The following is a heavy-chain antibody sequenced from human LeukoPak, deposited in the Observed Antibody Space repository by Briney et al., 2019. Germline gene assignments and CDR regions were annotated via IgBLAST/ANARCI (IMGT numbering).Heavy chain of an antibody. Sequence: GESLKISCKGSGYSFTNYWIGWVRQMPGKGLEWMGNIYPGDSDTPYSPSFQGQVTITADKSISTAYLQWSSLKASDTAMYYCARGAEGKRIQPYFEYWGEGTLVTVSS. V-gene: IGHV5-51*01. CDR1: GYSFTNYW. CDR2: IYPGDSDT. J-gene: IGHJ4*02. D-gene: IGHD5-18*01. CDR3: ARGAEGKRIQPYFEY.